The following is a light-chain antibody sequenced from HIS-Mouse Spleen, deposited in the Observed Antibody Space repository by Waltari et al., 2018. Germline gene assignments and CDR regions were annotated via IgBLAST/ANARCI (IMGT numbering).Light chain of an antibody. Sequence: AIQLTQSPSSLSASVGDRVTITCRASQGISSALAWYQQKPGKAPKLLIYDASSSESGVPSRFSGSGSGTDFTLTISSLQPEDFATYYCQQFNSYPTWTFGQGTKVEIK. CDR2: DAS. CDR1: QGISSA. CDR3: QQFNSYPTWT. J-gene: IGKJ1*01. V-gene: IGKV1-13*02.